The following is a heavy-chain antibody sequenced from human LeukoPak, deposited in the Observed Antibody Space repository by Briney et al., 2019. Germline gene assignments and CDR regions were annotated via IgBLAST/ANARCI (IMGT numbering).Heavy chain of an antibody. D-gene: IGHD2-15*01. CDR1: GGSISSSSYY. CDR3: ARGYHGWFDP. V-gene: IGHV4-39*07. Sequence: SETLSLTCTVSGGSISSSSYYWGWIRQPPGKGLEWIGSIYYGGSTYYNPSLKSRVTISVDTSKNQFSLKLSSVTAADTAVYYCARGYHGWFDPWGQGTLVTVSS. CDR2: IYYGGST. J-gene: IGHJ5*02.